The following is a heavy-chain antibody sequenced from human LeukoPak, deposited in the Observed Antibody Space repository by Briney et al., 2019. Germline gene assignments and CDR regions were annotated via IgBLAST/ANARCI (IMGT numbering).Heavy chain of an antibody. CDR3: ARESSSSWYEEALGFDY. CDR1: GDSVSSNSAA. D-gene: IGHD6-13*01. Sequence: SQTLSLTCAISGDSVSSNSAAWNWIRQSPSRGLEWLGRTYYRSKWYNDYAVSVKSRITINPDTSKNQFSLQLNSVTPEDTAVYYCARESSSSWYEEALGFDYWGQGTLVTVSS. CDR2: TYYRSKWYN. J-gene: IGHJ4*02. V-gene: IGHV6-1*01.